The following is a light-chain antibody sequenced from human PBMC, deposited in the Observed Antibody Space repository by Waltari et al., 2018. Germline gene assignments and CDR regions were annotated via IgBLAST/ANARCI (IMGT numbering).Light chain of an antibody. J-gene: IGKJ1*01. CDR2: MAS. CDR3: QQYYSISPT. V-gene: IGKV1-5*03. CDR1: HTIYSW. Sequence: DIQLTQSPSTLSASVGDTVTITCRASHTIYSWLAWYQQKPGTAPKLLIYMASTLESGVPSRFSGSGSGTEFTLTISGLQAEDVAVYYCQQYYSISPTFGQGTKVEIK.